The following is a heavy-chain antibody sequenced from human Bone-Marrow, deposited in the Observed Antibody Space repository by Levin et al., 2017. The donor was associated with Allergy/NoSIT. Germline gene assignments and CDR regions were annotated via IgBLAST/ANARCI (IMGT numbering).Heavy chain of an antibody. D-gene: IGHD4-17*01. V-gene: IGHV4-30-2*01. Sequence: SETLSLTCAVSGGSISSGGYSWSWIRQPPGKGLEWIGYIYHSGSTYYNPSLKSRVTISVDRSKNQFSLKLSSVTAADTAVYYCARGDYDAFDIWGQGTMVTVSS. J-gene: IGHJ3*02. CDR2: IYHSGST. CDR1: GGSISSGGYS. CDR3: ARGDYDAFDI.